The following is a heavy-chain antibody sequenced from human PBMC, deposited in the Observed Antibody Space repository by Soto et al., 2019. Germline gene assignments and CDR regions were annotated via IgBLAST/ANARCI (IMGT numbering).Heavy chain of an antibody. CDR1: GPTFSSYA. D-gene: IGHD3-3*01. CDR3: AREGRFLEWVYYYYGMDV. CDR2: ISAYNGNT. J-gene: IGHJ6*02. Sequence: ASVKVSCKASGPTFSSYAISWVRQAPGQGLEWMGWISAYNGNTNYAQKLQGRVTMTTDTSTSTAYMELRSLRSDDTAVYYCAREGRFLEWVYYYYGMDVWGQGTTVTVSS. V-gene: IGHV1-18*01.